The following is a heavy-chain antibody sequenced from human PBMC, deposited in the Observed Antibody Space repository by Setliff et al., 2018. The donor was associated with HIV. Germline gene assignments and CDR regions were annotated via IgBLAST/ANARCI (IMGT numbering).Heavy chain of an antibody. CDR3: AGSIVVVTAAPLT. J-gene: IGHJ5*02. CDR1: AGSIRSSTYY. V-gene: IGHV4-39*01. CDR2: IYYSGST. Sequence: SETLSLTCTVSAGSIRSSTYYWAWIRQPPGKGLEWIGNIYYSGSTYYNPSLKSRVTISVDTSKNQFSLKLSSVTAADTAVYYCAGSIVVVTAAPLTWGQGTLVTVSS. D-gene: IGHD2-21*02.